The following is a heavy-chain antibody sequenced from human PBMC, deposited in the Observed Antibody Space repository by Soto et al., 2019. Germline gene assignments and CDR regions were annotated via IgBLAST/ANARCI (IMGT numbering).Heavy chain of an antibody. CDR2: INPNSGGT. D-gene: IGHD3-3*01. V-gene: IGHV1-2*04. CDR3: ARDQSAYYDFWSGFHYYYGMDV. CDR1: GYTFTGNY. Sequence: ASVKVTCKASGYTFTGNYMHWVRQAPGQGLEWMGWINPNSGGTNYAQKFQGWVTMTRDTSISTAYMELSRLRSDDTAVYYCARDQSAYYDFWSGFHYYYGMDVWGQGTTVTVS. J-gene: IGHJ6*02.